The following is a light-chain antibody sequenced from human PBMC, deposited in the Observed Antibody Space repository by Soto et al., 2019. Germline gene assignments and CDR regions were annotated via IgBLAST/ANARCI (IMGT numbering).Light chain of an antibody. V-gene: IGKV3D-15*01. CDR1: RSVTSN. CDR2: GAS. CDR3: QQYNHWPT. Sequence: EIVMTQSPAALSVSPGERATLSCRASRSVTSNLAWYQQKSGQAPRLLIYGASTRATGIPARFSGSGSGTEFTLTISSLQSEDSAVYWCQQYNHWPTFGHGTKVEIK. J-gene: IGKJ1*01.